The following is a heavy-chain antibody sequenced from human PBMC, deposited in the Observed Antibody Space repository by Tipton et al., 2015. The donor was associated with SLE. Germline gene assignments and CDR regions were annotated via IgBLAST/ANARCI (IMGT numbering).Heavy chain of an antibody. V-gene: IGHV4-39*07. D-gene: IGHD5-24*01. J-gene: IGHJ6*02. CDR3: ARDGMATRGGMTYFGMDV. CDR1: GGSISSSSYH. Sequence: TLSLTCTVSGGSISSSSYHWGWIRQSPGKGLEWIGSVHHSGNPYYNPSLKSRVIMSVDSSKNQFSLKLSSVTAADTAVYYCARDGMATRGGMTYFGMDVWGQGTTVTVSS. CDR2: VHHSGNP.